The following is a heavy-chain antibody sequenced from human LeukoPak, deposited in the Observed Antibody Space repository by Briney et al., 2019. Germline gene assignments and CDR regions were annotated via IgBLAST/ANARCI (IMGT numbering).Heavy chain of an antibody. D-gene: IGHD5-12*01. CDR1: GFTFSSYG. Sequence: GGSLRLSCAASGFTFSSYGMHWVRQAPGKGLEWVSFIRFDASNKYYTDSVKGRFTISRDNSKNTLYLQMNSLRAEDTAVYYCAKESDRSYSGHFYFNYWGQGTLVTVSS. V-gene: IGHV3-30*02. CDR3: AKESDRSYSGHFYFNY. J-gene: IGHJ4*02. CDR2: IRFDASNK.